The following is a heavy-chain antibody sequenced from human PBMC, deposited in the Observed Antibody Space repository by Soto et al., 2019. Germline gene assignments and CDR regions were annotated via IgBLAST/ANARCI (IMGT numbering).Heavy chain of an antibody. CDR1: GFTFSSYG. D-gene: IGHD6-6*01. J-gene: IGHJ6*03. V-gene: IGHV3-33*08. CDR2: IWYDGSNK. CDR3: ARELGGSSGYYYYMDV. Sequence: GGSLRLSCAASGFTFSSYGMHWVRQAPGKGLEWVAVIWYDGSNKYYADSVKGRFTISRDNSKNTLYLQMNSLRAEDTAVYYCARELGGSSGYYYYMDVWGKGTTVTVSS.